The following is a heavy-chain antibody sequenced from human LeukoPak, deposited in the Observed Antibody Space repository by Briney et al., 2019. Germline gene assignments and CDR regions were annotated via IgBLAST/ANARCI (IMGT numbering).Heavy chain of an antibody. V-gene: IGHV4-34*01. J-gene: IGHJ3*02. D-gene: IGHD3-10*01. CDR2: INHSGST. Sequence: SETLSLTCAVYGGSFSGYYWSWIRQPPGKGLEWIGEINHSGSTNYNPSLKSRVIIIIDTPKNHFSLTLSSVTAADTAVYYCARSDGYGLVGIWGQGTMVTVSS. CDR3: ARSDGYGLVGI. CDR1: GGSFSGYY.